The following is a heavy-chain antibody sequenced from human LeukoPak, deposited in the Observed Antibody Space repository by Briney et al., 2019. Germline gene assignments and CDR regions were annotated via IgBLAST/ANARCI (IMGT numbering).Heavy chain of an antibody. Sequence: PSETLSLTCTVSGGSISSSNNYYWGWIRQPPGKGLEWIANIYYSGSTYYNPSLKSRVTISIDTSKNQFSLKLSSVTAADTAVYYCASGSTVRGRRAFDIWGQGTMVTVSS. CDR2: IYYSGST. V-gene: IGHV4-39*01. J-gene: IGHJ3*02. CDR3: ASGSTVRGRRAFDI. CDR1: GGSISSSNNYY. D-gene: IGHD3-10*01.